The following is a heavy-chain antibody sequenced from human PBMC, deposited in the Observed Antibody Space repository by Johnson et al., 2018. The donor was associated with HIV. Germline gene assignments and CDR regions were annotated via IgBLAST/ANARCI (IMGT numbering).Heavy chain of an antibody. J-gene: IGHJ3*02. V-gene: IGHV3-11*04. Sequence: VQLVESGGGLVKPGGSLRLSCAASGFTFSDYYMSWIRQAPGKGLEWVSYISSSGTTIYYADSVKGRFTISRDNAKNSLYLQMHSLRAEDTAVYYCAGSFSSLDAFDIWGQGTMVTVSS. CDR2: ISSSGTTI. D-gene: IGHD2-2*01. CDR1: GFTFSDYY. CDR3: AGSFSSLDAFDI.